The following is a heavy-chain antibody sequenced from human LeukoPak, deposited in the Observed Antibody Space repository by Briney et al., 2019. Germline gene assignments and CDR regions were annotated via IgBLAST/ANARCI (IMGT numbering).Heavy chain of an antibody. CDR2: IYSGGST. CDR1: GFTFSNAW. CDR3: AKGYNYAYEY. J-gene: IGHJ4*02. V-gene: IGHV3-53*01. D-gene: IGHD5-18*01. Sequence: TGGSLRLSCAASGFTFSNAWMSWVRQAPGKGLEWVSLIYSGGSTYYAASVKGRFTISRDNSKNTLYLQMNSLRPEDTAVYYCAKGYNYAYEYWGQGTLVTVSS.